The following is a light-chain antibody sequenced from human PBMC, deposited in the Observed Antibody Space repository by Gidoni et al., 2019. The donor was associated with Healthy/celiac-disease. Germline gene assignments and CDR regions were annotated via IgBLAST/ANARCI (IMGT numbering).Light chain of an antibody. CDR1: QSLLDSDDGTTY. CDR2: TPS. CDR3: MQRIEFPYT. V-gene: IGKV2-40*01. Sequence: LVMTQTPLSLPVTPGEPASISCRSSQSLLDSDDGTTYLDWYLQKPGQSPQLLIYTPSYRASGVPDRFSGSGSGTDFTLKISRVEAEDVGVYYCMQRIEFPYTFGQGTKLEIK. J-gene: IGKJ2*01.